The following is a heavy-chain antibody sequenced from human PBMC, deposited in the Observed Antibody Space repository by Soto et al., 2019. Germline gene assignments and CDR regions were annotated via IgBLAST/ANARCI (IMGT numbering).Heavy chain of an antibody. CDR2: ISGSGGST. D-gene: IGHD3-10*01. V-gene: IGHV3-23*01. CDR1: GFTFSSYA. J-gene: IGHJ4*02. Sequence: GGSLRLSCAASGFTFSSYAMSWVRQAPGKGLEWVSAISGSGGSTYYADSVKGRFTISRDNSKNTLYLQMNSLRAEDTAVYYCAKDSLSRLMVRGVNSHLDYWGQGT. CDR3: AKDSLSRLMVRGVNSHLDY.